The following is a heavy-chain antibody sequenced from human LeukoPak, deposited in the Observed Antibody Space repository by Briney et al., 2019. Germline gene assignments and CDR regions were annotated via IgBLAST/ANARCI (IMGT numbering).Heavy chain of an antibody. V-gene: IGHV3-48*03. Sequence: PGGSLRLSCAASGFTFSSYEMNWVRQAPGKGLEWVSYISSSGSTIYYADSVKGRFTISRDNAKNSLYLQMNSLRAEDTALYYCARDRVTVGPPDAFDIWGQGTMVTVSS. J-gene: IGHJ3*02. CDR2: ISSSGSTI. D-gene: IGHD4-23*01. CDR1: GFTFSSYE. CDR3: ARDRVTVGPPDAFDI.